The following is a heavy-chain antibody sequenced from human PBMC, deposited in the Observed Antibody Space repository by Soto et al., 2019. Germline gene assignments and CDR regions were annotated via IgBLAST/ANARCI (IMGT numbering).Heavy chain of an antibody. J-gene: IGHJ6*02. V-gene: IGHV1-69*13. CDR1: GGTFSSYA. D-gene: IGHD3-22*01. CDR2: IIPIFGTA. CDR3: ARDYYDSSGYYPMPVYCYGMDV. Sequence: ASVKVSCKASGGTFSSYAISWVRQAPGQGLEWMGGIIPIFGTANYAQKFQGRVTITADESTSTAYMELSSLRSEDTAVYYCARDYYDSSGYYPMPVYCYGMDVWGQGTTVTVSS.